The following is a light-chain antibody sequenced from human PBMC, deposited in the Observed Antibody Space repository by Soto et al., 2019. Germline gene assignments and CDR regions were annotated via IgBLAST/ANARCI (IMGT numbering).Light chain of an antibody. CDR1: QSVSSSY. J-gene: IGKJ2*01. Sequence: EIVLTQSPGTLSLSPGERATLSCRASQSVSSSYLAWYQQKPGQAPRLLIYGASSSATGIPDRFSGSGSGTDFSLTISRLEPEDFGVYYCQQYGSSPPVTFGKGTKLEIK. CDR3: QQYGSSPPVT. CDR2: GAS. V-gene: IGKV3-20*01.